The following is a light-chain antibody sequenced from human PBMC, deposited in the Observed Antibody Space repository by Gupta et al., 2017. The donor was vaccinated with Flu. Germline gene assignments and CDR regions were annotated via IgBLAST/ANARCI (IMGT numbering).Light chain of an antibody. CDR2: QGS. CDR1: QSLVYSGGNTF. V-gene: IGKV2-30*01. CDR3: RQGKHWLWT. Sequence: DVVMTQNPLSLPVTLGQPASISCRSSQSLVYSGGNTFLSWFHQRPGQSPRRLIYQGSHRDSGVPDRFSGSGSGTNFTLKISSVEAEDVGVYYCRQGKHWLWTFGQGTRVEIK. J-gene: IGKJ1*01.